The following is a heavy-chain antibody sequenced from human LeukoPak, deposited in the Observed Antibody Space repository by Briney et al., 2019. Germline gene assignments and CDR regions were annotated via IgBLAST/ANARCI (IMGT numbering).Heavy chain of an antibody. CDR2: IYYSGST. CDR1: GGSISSTSYY. D-gene: IGHD2-15*01. J-gene: IGHJ3*02. CDR3: ARGVVAATKGAFDI. Sequence: SETLSLTCTVSGGSISSTSYYWGWIRQPPGKGLEWIGSIYYSGSTYYNPSLKSRVTISVDTSKNQFSLKLSSVTAADTAVYYCARGVVAATKGAFDIWGQGTMVTVPS. V-gene: IGHV4-39*07.